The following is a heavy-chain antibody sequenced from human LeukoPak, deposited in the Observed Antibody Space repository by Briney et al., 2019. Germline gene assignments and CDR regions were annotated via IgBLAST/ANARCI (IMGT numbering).Heavy chain of an antibody. D-gene: IGHD3-16*01. CDR2: VYFDGGT. CDR1: GGSVTTGTYH. CDR3: ARDHYYDGRGRFDP. V-gene: IGHV4-39*07. J-gene: IGHJ5*02. Sequence: SETLSLTCSVSGGSVTTGTYHWAWIRQPPGKELEWIGSVYFDGGTHYNRSLQSRVAISVDTSKNQYSLRLSSVTAADTAVYYCARDHYYDGRGRFDPWGQGTLVTVSS.